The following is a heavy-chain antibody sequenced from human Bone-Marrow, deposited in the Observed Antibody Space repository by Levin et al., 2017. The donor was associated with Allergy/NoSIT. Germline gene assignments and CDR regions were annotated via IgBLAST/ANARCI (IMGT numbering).Heavy chain of an antibody. J-gene: IGHJ5*02. Sequence: KAGGSLRLSCAASGFTFSDYYMTWIRQAPGKGLEWISYISSSGSSTHYADSVKGRFTISRDNAKNSLYLQMNSLRVDDTAVYYCARPLRSAYYLAFDQWGQGILVTVSS. CDR1: GFTFSDYY. V-gene: IGHV3-11*01. CDR3: ARPLRSAYYLAFDQ. CDR2: ISSSGSST. D-gene: IGHD3-3*01.